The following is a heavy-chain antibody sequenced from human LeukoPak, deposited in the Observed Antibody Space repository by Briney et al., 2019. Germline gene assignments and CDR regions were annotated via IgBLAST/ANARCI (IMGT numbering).Heavy chain of an antibody. V-gene: IGHV1-69*08. D-gene: IGHD3-9*01. CDR2: IIPILGTT. J-gene: IGHJ4*02. CDR3: AKVGQNYHILTYYFDY. CDR1: GGTFTTYT. Sequence: ASVKVSCKASGGTFTTYTISWVRQAPGQGLEWMGAIIPILGTTHYAQKFQGRVTITADKSTTTAYMEMRSLRSEDTAVYYCAKVGQNYHILTYYFDYWGQGTLVTVSS.